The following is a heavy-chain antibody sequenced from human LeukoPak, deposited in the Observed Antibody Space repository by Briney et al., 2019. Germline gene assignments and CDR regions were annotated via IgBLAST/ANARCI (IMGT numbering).Heavy chain of an antibody. CDR3: ARDRIEYCSSTSCHEPGY. Sequence: ASVKVSCKASGYTFTSYGISGVRQAPGQGLECMGWISAYNDNTNYAQKLQGILHRTTDTSPSTASMELRSLRSHDTAVYYCARDRIEYCSSTSCHEPGYWGQGTLVTVSS. CDR2: ISAYNDNT. CDR1: GYTFTSYG. D-gene: IGHD2-2*01. J-gene: IGHJ4*02. V-gene: IGHV1-18*04.